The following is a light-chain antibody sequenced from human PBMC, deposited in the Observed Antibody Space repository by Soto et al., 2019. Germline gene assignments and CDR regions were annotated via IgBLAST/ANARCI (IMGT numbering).Light chain of an antibody. CDR1: QSISSY. J-gene: IGKJ3*01. V-gene: IGKV1-39*01. CDR2: AAS. CDR3: QQSYSTPPT. Sequence: DIQMTQSPSSLSASVGDRVTITCRASQSISSYLNWYQQKPGKAPKLLIYAASSLQSGVPSRVSGSGSGTDFTLTISKLQPEESATYYCQQSYSTPPTLGAGTKVDIK.